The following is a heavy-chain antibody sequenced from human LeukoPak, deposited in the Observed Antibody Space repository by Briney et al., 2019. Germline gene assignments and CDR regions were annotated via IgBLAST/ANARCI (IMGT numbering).Heavy chain of an antibody. Sequence: PGGSLRLSCAASGFTFNNAWMSWVRQAPGKGLEWVGRIKSKTDGGTTDYAAPVKGRFTISRDDSENTLYLQMNSLKTEDTAVYYCTTRDVSSGYYYVGYWGQGTLVTVSS. D-gene: IGHD3-22*01. V-gene: IGHV3-15*01. CDR1: GFTFNNAW. CDR2: IKSKTDGGTT. J-gene: IGHJ4*02. CDR3: TTRDVSSGYYYVGY.